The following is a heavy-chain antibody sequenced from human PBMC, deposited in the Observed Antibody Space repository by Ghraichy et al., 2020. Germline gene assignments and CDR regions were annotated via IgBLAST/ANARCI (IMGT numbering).Heavy chain of an antibody. Sequence: GGSLRLSCAASGFTFSSYEMNWVRQAPGKGLEWVSYISSSGSTIYYADSVKGRFTISRDNAKNSLYLQMNSLRAEDTAVYYCARGSDYGANRFDYWGQGTLVTVSS. J-gene: IGHJ4*02. CDR2: ISSSGSTI. D-gene: IGHD4-17*01. CDR1: GFTFSSYE. CDR3: ARGSDYGANRFDY. V-gene: IGHV3-48*03.